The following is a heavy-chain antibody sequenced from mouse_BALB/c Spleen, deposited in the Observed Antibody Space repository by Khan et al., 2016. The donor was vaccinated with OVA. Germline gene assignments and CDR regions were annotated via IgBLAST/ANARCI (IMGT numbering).Heavy chain of an antibody. V-gene: IGHV3-2*02. Sequence: EVQLVESGPGLVKPSQSLSLTCTVTGYSITSDYAWNWIRQFPGNKLEWMGYISSSGSTNYNPTLKSRISITRDTSKNQFFLQLNSVTTEDTATYYCARNGCRYNCAMDYWGQGTSVTVSS. J-gene: IGHJ4*01. CDR1: GYSITSDYA. D-gene: IGHD2-2*01. CDR3: ARNGCRYNCAMDY. CDR2: ISSSGST.